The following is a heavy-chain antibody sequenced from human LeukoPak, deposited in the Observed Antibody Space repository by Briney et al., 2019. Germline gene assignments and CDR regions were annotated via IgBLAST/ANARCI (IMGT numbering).Heavy chain of an antibody. CDR2: IRSDGSNK. D-gene: IGHD6-19*01. CDR3: AGGSGWLVDY. Sequence: GGSLRLSCAASGFTFSSYGMSWVRQAPGKGLEWVAFIRSDGSNKNYADSVKGRFTISRDNSKNTLYLQMNSLRAEDTAVYYCAGGSGWLVDYWGQGTLVTVSS. J-gene: IGHJ4*02. V-gene: IGHV3-33*08. CDR1: GFTFSSYG.